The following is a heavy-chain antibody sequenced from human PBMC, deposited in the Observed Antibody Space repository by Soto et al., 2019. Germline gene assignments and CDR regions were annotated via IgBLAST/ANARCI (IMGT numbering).Heavy chain of an antibody. CDR3: AADLATHDAFDI. J-gene: IGHJ3*02. CDR2: IVVGSGNT. CDR1: GFTFTSSA. Sequence: SVKVSCKASGFTFTSSAVQWVRQARGQRREWIGWIVVGSGNTNYAQKFQERVTITRDMSTSTAYIELSSLRSEDTAVYYCAADLATHDAFDIWGQGTMVTVSS. V-gene: IGHV1-58*01.